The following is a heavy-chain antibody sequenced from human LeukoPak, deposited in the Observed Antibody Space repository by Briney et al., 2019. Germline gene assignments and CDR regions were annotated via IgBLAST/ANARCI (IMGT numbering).Heavy chain of an antibody. CDR1: GGSISVTNIRTYF. CDR3: ASSVFVAGGWFHFDY. CDR2: ISHSGST. D-gene: IGHD6-19*01. Sequence: SETLSLTCTVSGGSISVTNIRTYFWAWIRQPPGKGLEWIASISHSGSTYINSSLKSRVAISVDTSKNQFSLKLSSVTAADTAVYYCASSVFVAGGWFHFDYWGQGTLVTVSS. J-gene: IGHJ4*02. V-gene: IGHV4-39*07.